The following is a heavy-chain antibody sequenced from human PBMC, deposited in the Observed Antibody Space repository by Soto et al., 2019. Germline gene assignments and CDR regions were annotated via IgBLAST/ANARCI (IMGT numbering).Heavy chain of an antibody. CDR2: INRNGSSR. V-gene: IGHV3-74*01. J-gene: IGHJ6*04. D-gene: IGHD1-1*01. CDR1: GFIFTNYC. CDR3: ARGAVSTAMSINGMDV. Sequence: PGGSLTLSCAPSGFIFTNYCMDSVPLAPGKGLVCVSRINRNGSSRNYAYAVTCRFTISRDNSKNTLDLQMDSLRADYMAVYYCARGAVSTAMSINGMDVWGKGSTVSVSS.